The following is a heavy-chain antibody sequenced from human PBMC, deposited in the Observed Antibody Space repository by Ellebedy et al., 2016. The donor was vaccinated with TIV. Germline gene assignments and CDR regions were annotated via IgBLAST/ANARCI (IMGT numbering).Heavy chain of an antibody. J-gene: IGHJ5*02. CDR1: GGSFSGYY. CDR3: AREGFLTMIVVA. Sequence: SETLSLXCAVYGGSFSGYYWSWIRRPPGKGLEWIGEINHSGSTNYNPSLKSRVTISVDTSKNQFSLKLSSVTAADTAVYYCAREGFLTMIVVAWGQGTLVTVSS. CDR2: INHSGST. V-gene: IGHV4-34*01. D-gene: IGHD3-22*01.